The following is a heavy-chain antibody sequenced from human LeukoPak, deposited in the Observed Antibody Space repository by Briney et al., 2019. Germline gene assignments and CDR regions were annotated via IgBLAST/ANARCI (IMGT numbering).Heavy chain of an antibody. CDR3: ARLTGSWYQDWYFDL. CDR1: GFTFSSYA. Sequence: PGGSLRLSCAASGFTFSSYAMHWVRQAPGKGLEWVAVISYDGSNKYYADSVKGRFTISRDNSKNTLYLQMNSLRSEDTAVYYCARLTGSWYQDWYFDLWGRGTLVTVSS. J-gene: IGHJ2*01. CDR2: ISYDGSNK. V-gene: IGHV3-30*04. D-gene: IGHD6-13*01.